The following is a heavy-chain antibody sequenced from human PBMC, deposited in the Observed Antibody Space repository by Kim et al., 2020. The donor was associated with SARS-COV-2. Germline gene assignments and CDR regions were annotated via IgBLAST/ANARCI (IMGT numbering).Heavy chain of an antibody. CDR3: ALLLMSIVVVPGYYYGMDV. D-gene: IGHD3-22*01. J-gene: IGHJ6*02. V-gene: IGHV3-23*01. Sequence: GGSLRLSCAASGFTFSSYAMSWVRQAPGKGLEWVSAISGSGGSTYYADSVKGRFTISRDNSKNTLYLQMNSLRAEDTAVYYCALLLMSIVVVPGYYYGMDVWGQGTTVTVSS. CDR1: GFTFSSYA. CDR2: ISGSGGST.